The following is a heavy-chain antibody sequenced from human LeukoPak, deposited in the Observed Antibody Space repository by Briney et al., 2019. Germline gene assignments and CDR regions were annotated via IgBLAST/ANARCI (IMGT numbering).Heavy chain of an antibody. CDR2: ISYDGTDK. J-gene: IGHJ4*02. CDR3: ARDRDSSGYYLDY. V-gene: IGHV3-30*04. CDR1: RFTFTTFP. Sequence: GGSLRLSCAASRFTFTTFPMHWVRQPPGKGLEWVAVISYDGTDKYYADSVKGRFTISRDNSKSTLYLQMDSLRAEDTAVYYCARDRDSSGYYLDYWGQGTLVTVSS. D-gene: IGHD3-22*01.